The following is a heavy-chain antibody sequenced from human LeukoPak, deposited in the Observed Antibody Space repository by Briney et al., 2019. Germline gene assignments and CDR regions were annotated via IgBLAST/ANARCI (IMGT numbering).Heavy chain of an antibody. CDR1: GFTVSSNY. CDR2: IYSGGST. J-gene: IGHJ5*02. CDR3: ARDGSGRNNWFDP. D-gene: IGHD3-10*01. Sequence: GGSLRLSCAASGFTVSSNYMSWVRQAPGKGLEWVSVIYSGGSTYYADSVKGRFTISRDNSKNTLYLQTNSLRAEDTAVYYCARDGSGRNNWFDPWGQGTLVTVSS. V-gene: IGHV3-66*01.